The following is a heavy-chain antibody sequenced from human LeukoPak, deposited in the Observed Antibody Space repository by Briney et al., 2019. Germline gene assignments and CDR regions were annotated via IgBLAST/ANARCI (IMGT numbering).Heavy chain of an antibody. CDR3: AISGAVAGFNYFDY. V-gene: IGHV3-21*01. Sequence: GGSLRLSCAASGFTFSSYPMSWVRQAPGKGLEWVSAISSSGSSTYYADSVKGRFTISRDNANNSLYLQMNSLRAEDKAVYYCAISGAVAGFNYFDYSGRGILVTASS. J-gene: IGHJ4*02. CDR1: GFTFSSYP. CDR2: ISSSGSST. D-gene: IGHD6-19*01.